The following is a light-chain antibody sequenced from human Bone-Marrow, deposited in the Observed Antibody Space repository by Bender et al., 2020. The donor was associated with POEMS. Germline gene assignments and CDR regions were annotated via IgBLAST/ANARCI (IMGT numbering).Light chain of an antibody. V-gene: IGLV2-8*01. CDR3: AVWDDSLNGWV. CDR2: EVT. Sequence: QSALTQPPSASGSPGQSLTISCTGSSSDVGGYDFVSWYQQHPGKAPKVLIYEVTKRPSGVPDRFSGSRSGTSASLAISGLQSEDEADYYCAVWDDSLNGWVFGGGTKLTVL. CDR1: SSDVGGYDF. J-gene: IGLJ3*02.